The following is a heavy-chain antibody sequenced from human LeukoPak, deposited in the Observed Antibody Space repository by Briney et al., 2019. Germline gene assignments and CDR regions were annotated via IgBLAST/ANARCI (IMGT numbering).Heavy chain of an antibody. V-gene: IGHV1-2*02. CDR2: INPNSGGT. CDR3: AKGTRFLETLNWFDP. Sequence: ASVKVSCKASGYTFTGYYMHWVRQAPGQGLEWMGWINPNSGGTNYAQKFQGRVTMTRDTSISTAYMELSRLRSDDTAVYYCAKGTRFLETLNWFDPWGQGTLVTVSS. D-gene: IGHD3-3*01. J-gene: IGHJ5*02. CDR1: GYTFTGYY.